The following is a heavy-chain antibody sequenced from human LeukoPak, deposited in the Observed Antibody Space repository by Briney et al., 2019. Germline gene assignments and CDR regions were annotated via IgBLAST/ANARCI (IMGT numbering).Heavy chain of an antibody. CDR2: IYYSGST. CDR3: ARVSADCSGGSCYSRDYYFDY. CDR1: GGSISSYY. V-gene: IGHV4-59*01. D-gene: IGHD2-15*01. Sequence: SETLSLTCTVSGGSISSYYWSWIRQPPGKGLEWIGYIYYSGSTNYNPSLKSRVTMSVDTSKNQFSPKLSSVTAADTAVYYCARVSADCSGGSCYSRDYYFDYWGQGTLVTVSS. J-gene: IGHJ4*02.